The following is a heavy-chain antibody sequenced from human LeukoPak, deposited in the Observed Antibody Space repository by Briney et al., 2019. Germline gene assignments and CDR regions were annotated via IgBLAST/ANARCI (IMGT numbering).Heavy chain of an antibody. V-gene: IGHV4-61*08. CDR1: GGSISSGGYY. D-gene: IGHD3-16*02. Sequence: PSETLSLTCAVSGGSISSGGYYWSWIRQPPGKGLEWIGYIYYSGSTNYNPSLKSRVTISVDTSKNQFSLKLSSVTAADTAVYYCARGGDYDYVWGSYRYRLPLDYWGQGTLVTVSS. CDR3: ARGGDYDYVWGSYRYRLPLDY. CDR2: IYYSGST. J-gene: IGHJ4*02.